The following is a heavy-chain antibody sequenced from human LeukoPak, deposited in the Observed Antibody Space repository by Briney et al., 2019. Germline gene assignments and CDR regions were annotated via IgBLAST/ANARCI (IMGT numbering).Heavy chain of an antibody. V-gene: IGHV3-23*01. Sequence: GGSLRLSCAASGFTFNSYAMSWVRQAPGHGLEWVSAISGSGGSTYYADSVKGRFTISRDNSKNTLYLQMNSLRAEDTAVYYCASRDPDAFDIWGQGTMVTVSS. CDR3: ASRDPDAFDI. D-gene: IGHD3-10*01. J-gene: IGHJ3*02. CDR1: GFTFNSYA. CDR2: ISGSGGST.